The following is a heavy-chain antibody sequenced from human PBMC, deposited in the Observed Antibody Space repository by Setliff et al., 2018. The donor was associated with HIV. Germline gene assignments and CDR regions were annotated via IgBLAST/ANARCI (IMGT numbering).Heavy chain of an antibody. D-gene: IGHD6-19*01. J-gene: IGHJ6*02. Sequence: SVKVSCKASGYTFSSYAISWVRQAPGQGLEWMGGIIPIFGTANYAQKFQGRVTITTDESTSTAYMELSSLRSEDTAVYYCARDNLPYSSGSDVYYYGMDVWGQGTTVTVSS. CDR2: IIPIFGTA. CDR1: GYTFSSYA. CDR3: ARDNLPYSSGSDVYYYGMDV. V-gene: IGHV1-69*05.